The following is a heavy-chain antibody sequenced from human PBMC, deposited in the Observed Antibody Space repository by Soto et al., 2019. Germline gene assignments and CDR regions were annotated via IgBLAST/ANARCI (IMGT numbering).Heavy chain of an antibody. D-gene: IGHD6-13*01. CDR1: GFTFSNYT. Sequence: QVQLVESGGGVVQPGRSLRLSCAASGFTFSNYTMHWVRQAPGKGLEWVAVISYDGSNKYYADSAKGRFTISRDNSKNTLFLQMNSLTAEDTAVYYCARVLTGSWFLDYWGQGTLVTVSS. J-gene: IGHJ4*02. V-gene: IGHV3-30-3*01. CDR2: ISYDGSNK. CDR3: ARVLTGSWFLDY.